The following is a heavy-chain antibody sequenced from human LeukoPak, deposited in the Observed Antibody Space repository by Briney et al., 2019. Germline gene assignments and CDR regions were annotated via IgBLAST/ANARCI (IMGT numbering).Heavy chain of an antibody. Sequence: GGSLRLSCAASRFTFSSYEMNWVRQAPGKGLEWVSYISSSGSTVYYADSVKGRFTVSRDDAKNSLYLQMNSLRAEDTAVYYCARRYCSSTSCTFDYWGQGTLVTVSS. CDR3: ARRYCSSTSCTFDY. CDR2: ISSSGSTV. V-gene: IGHV3-48*03. J-gene: IGHJ4*02. CDR1: RFTFSSYE. D-gene: IGHD2-2*01.